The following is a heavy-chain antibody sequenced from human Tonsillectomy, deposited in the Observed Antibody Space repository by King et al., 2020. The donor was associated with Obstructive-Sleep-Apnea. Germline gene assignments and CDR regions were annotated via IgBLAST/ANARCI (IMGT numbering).Heavy chain of an antibody. CDR3: AKDIGLAAASTGNYYHGMDV. V-gene: IGHV3-9*01. J-gene: IGHJ6*02. Sequence: VQLVESGGGLVQPGRSLRLSCAASGFTFDDYAMHWVRHAPGKGLEWVSGISWNSNNIDYADSVKGRFTISRDNAKNSLYLQMNSLRAEDTALYYCAKDIGLAAASTGNYYHGMDVWGQGTTVTVSS. D-gene: IGHD6-13*01. CDR1: GFTFDDYA. CDR2: ISWNSNNI.